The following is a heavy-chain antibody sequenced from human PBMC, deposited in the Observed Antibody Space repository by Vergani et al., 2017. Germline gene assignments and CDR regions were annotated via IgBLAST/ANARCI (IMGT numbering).Heavy chain of an antibody. Sequence: QVQLVQSGAEVKKPGASVKVSCRASGYSFSSYDISWVRQATGQGLEWMGWMNPNSGTTGYAQKFQGRVTMTRNTSINTAYMELSRLSFEDAAVYYCARRGYSGYDGFDYWGQGTLVTVSS. CDR2: MNPNSGTT. J-gene: IGHJ4*02. D-gene: IGHD5-12*01. V-gene: IGHV1-8*01. CDR3: ARRGYSGYDGFDY. CDR1: GYSFSSYD.